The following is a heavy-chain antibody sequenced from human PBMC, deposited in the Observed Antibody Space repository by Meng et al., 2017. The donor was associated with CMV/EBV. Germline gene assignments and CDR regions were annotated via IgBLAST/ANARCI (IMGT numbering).Heavy chain of an antibody. CDR1: GGTISSGDYY. CDR2: IYYSGST. Sequence: SCTVSGGTISSGDYYWSWIRQPPGKGLEGIGYIYYSGSTYYNPSLKSRVTISVDTSKNQFSLKLSSVTAADTAVYYCARVRRAFGGVIVSLGFDYWGQGTLVTVSS. CDR3: ARVRRAFGGVIVSLGFDY. D-gene: IGHD3-16*02. J-gene: IGHJ4*02. V-gene: IGHV4-30-4*08.